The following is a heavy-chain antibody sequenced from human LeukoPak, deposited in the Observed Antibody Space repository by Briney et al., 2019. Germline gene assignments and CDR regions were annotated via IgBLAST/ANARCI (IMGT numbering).Heavy chain of an antibody. J-gene: IGHJ4*02. CDR1: GFTMSSYW. Sequence: GGSLRLSCAASGFTMSSYWMSWVRQAPGKGLEWVANVKQDGSEKYYVDSVKGRFTISRDNAKNSLYLQVNSLRAEDTAVYYCARDRAYSYGGDFDYWGQGTLVTVSS. CDR2: VKQDGSEK. D-gene: IGHD5-18*01. V-gene: IGHV3-7*01. CDR3: ARDRAYSYGGDFDY.